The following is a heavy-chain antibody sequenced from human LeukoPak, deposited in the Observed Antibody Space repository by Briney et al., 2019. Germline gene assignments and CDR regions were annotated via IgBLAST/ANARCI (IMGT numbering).Heavy chain of an antibody. D-gene: IGHD3-3*01. CDR2: INQEGSEK. V-gene: IGHV3-7*01. CDR1: GFSLRSFW. Sequence: GGSLRLSCEPSGFSLRSFWMTWVRQAPGKGPEWVANINQEGSEKYYGYSVKGRFTISRDNAKNTLYLEMNSLRAEDTAVYYCARVRFLEWSDYWGQGTLVTVSS. CDR3: ARVRFLEWSDY. J-gene: IGHJ4*02.